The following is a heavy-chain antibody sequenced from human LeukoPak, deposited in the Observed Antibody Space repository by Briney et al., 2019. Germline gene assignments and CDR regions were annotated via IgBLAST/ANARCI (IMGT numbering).Heavy chain of an antibody. Sequence: GGSLRLSCAASGFTFSDYLMSWMRQAPGKGLEWVANIKYDGDEEYYVDSVKGRFTISRDNAENSLYLQLNSLRVEDTAVYYCKSGGAAPGSFDNWGQGTLVTVSP. D-gene: IGHD6-13*01. V-gene: IGHV3-7*01. CDR1: GFTFSDYL. J-gene: IGHJ4*02. CDR2: IKYDGDEE. CDR3: KSGGAAPGSFDN.